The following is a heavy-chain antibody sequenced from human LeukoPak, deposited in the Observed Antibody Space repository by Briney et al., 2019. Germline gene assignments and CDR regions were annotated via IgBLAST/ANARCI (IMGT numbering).Heavy chain of an antibody. CDR2: IKGDERST. J-gene: IGHJ4*02. Sequence: GGSLRLSCAASGFTFSSYWLHWVRQAPGKGLVWVSRIKGDERSTNYADSVKGRFTISRDNAKNTVYLEMNSLRAEDTAVYYCVRGQLWSYYHDYWGQGTLVAVSS. CDR1: GFTFSSYW. D-gene: IGHD5-18*01. CDR3: VRGQLWSYYHDY. V-gene: IGHV3-74*01.